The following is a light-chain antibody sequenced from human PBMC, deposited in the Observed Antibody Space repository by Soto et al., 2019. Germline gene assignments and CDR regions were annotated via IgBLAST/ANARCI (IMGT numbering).Light chain of an antibody. Sequence: QSALTQPRSVSGSPGQSVTISCTGTNSDVGAYNYVSWYQQHPGKAPQLMIYDVTKRPSGVPDRFSGSKSGNTASLTISGLQAEDEADYYCCSYAGSYTLLFGGGTKLTVL. V-gene: IGLV2-11*01. CDR2: DVT. CDR3: CSYAGSYTLL. CDR1: NSDVGAYNY. J-gene: IGLJ3*02.